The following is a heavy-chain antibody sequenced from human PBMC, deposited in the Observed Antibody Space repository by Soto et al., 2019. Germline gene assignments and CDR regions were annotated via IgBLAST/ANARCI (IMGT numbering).Heavy chain of an antibody. D-gene: IGHD6-13*01. V-gene: IGHV4-39*01. CDR3: ARLYSSSWYVDY. CDR2: IYYSGGT. J-gene: IGHJ4*02. Sequence: SETLSLTCTVSGGSISSSSYYWGWFRQPPGKGLEWIGSIYYSGGTNCNPSLKSRVTISVDTSKNQFSLKLSSVTAADTAVYYCARLYSSSWYVDYWGQGTLVTVS. CDR1: GGSISSSSYY.